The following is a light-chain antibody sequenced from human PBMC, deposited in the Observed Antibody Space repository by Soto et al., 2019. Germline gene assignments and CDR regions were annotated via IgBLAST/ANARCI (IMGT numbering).Light chain of an antibody. V-gene: IGLV4-60*02. Sequence: QSVLTQSSSASASLGSSVKLTCTLSSGHSSYIIAWHQQQPGKAPRYLMKLEGSGSYNKGSGVPDRFSGSSSGADRYLTISNLQFTDETDYSCETWDSNTRVFGGGTKLTVL. CDR2: LEGSGSY. J-gene: IGLJ3*02. CDR1: SGHSSYI. CDR3: ETWDSNTRV.